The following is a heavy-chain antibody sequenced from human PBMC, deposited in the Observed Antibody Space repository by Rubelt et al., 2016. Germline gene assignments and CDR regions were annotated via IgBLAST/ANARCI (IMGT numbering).Heavy chain of an antibody. V-gene: IGHV3-33*01. CDR1: GFTFSSYG. CDR3: ARENYGFVRSLDY. Sequence: QVQLVESGGGVVQPGRSLRLSCAASGFTFSSYGMHWVRQAPGKGLEWVAVIWYDGSNKYYADSVKGRFTISRDNSKNTLHLQMNSLRAEDTAVYYCARENYGFVRSLDYWGQGTLVTVSS. D-gene: IGHD1-7*01. J-gene: IGHJ4*02. CDR2: IWYDGSNK.